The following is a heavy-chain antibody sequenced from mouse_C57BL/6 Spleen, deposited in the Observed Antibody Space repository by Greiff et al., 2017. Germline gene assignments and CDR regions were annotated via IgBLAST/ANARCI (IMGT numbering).Heavy chain of an antibody. V-gene: IGHV14-1*01. Sequence: VQLKESGAELVRPGASVKLSCTASGFNIKDYYMHWVKQRPEPGLEWIGRINPEDGDTEYAPKFQGKATMTADTTSNTADLQLSSLTTGDTAVYYGTTRYGSNYYYFDYWGQGTTLTVSS. CDR2: INPEDGDT. CDR3: TTRYGSNYYYFDY. J-gene: IGHJ2*01. D-gene: IGHD1-1*01. CDR1: GFNIKDYY.